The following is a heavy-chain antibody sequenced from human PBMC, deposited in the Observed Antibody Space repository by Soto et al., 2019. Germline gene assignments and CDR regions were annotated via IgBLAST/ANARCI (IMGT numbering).Heavy chain of an antibody. V-gene: IGHV4-39*01. J-gene: IGHJ4*02. CDR3: AKNLPRTGRFDY. CDR1: GASITSNTYC. Sequence: SETLSLTCTLSGASITSNTYCWAWIPKPPGKGLEWVSSIYYSGKNHYNASPKSRVTISVDRSKNQFSLQMSYVTAADTAVYYCAKNLPRTGRFDYWGQGSLVTVSS. CDR2: IYYSGKN.